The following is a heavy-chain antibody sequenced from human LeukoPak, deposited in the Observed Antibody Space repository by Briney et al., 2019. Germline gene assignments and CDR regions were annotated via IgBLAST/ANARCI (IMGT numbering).Heavy chain of an antibody. CDR2: VQYSGNT. J-gene: IGHJ5*02. D-gene: IGHD2-21*02. CDR1: GGSISTYY. CDR3: ARDGVTAHNWFDP. V-gene: IGHV4-59*01. Sequence: KSSETLSLTCTVSGGSISTYYWSWIRQPPGKGLEWIGHVQYSGNTNYNPSLKSRVTISVDTSKNQFSLKVSSVTAADMAVYYCARDGVTAHNWFDPWGQGTLVTVSS.